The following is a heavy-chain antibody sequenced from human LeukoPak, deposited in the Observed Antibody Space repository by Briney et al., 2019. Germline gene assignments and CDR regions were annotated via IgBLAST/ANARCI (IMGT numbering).Heavy chain of an antibody. Sequence: GGSLRLSCAASGFTFSNYGMSWVRQAPGKGLEWVSYISSSSSTIYYADSVKGRFTISRDNAKNSLYLQMNSLRAEDTAVYYCARAGYYYDSSGYYLGIFDYWGQGTLVTVSS. V-gene: IGHV3-48*01. CDR1: GFTFSNYG. CDR2: ISSSSSTI. CDR3: ARAGYYYDSSGYYLGIFDY. D-gene: IGHD3-22*01. J-gene: IGHJ4*02.